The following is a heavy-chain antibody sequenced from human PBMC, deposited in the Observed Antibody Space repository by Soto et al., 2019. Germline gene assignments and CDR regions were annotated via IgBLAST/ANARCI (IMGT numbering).Heavy chain of an antibody. Sequence: GGSLRLSCAASGFTFSSYAMHWVRQAPGKGLEWVAVISYDGSNKYYADSVKGRFTISRDNSKNTLYLQMNSLRAEDTAVYYCAKDQGYSSSWYIYYYYGMDVWGQGTTVTVSS. D-gene: IGHD6-13*01. CDR1: GFTFSSYA. V-gene: IGHV3-30-3*01. J-gene: IGHJ6*02. CDR2: ISYDGSNK. CDR3: AKDQGYSSSWYIYYYYGMDV.